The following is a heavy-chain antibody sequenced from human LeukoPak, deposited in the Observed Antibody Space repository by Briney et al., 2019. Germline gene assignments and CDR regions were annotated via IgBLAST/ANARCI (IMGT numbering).Heavy chain of an antibody. CDR2: IWYDGSNK. J-gene: IGHJ4*02. CDR1: GITFRSYG. V-gene: IGHV3-30*02. D-gene: IGHD2-15*01. Sequence: GGSLRLSCAASGITFRSYGMHWVRQAPGKGLEWVAFIWYDGSNKYYADSVKGRFTISRDNSRNTLFLQTNSLRAEDTAVYYCATDRATQYFDYWGQGTLVSVSS. CDR3: ATDRATQYFDY.